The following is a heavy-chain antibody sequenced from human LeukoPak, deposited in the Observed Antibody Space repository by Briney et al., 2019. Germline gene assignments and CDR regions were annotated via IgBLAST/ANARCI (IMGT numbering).Heavy chain of an antibody. J-gene: IGHJ4*02. CDR2: IRYDGSNK. Sequence: PGCSERLSYAASGFTLHNYYKLWVRQAPGKAREGVAFIRYDGSNKYYAESVEGRYPISRDNSKYKLYLHMNTVRAENTAVYYVSKDLRGYQLLDFWGQGTMVTVSS. D-gene: IGHD2-2*01. V-gene: IGHV3-30*02. CDR1: GFTLHNYY. CDR3: SKDLRGYQLLDF.